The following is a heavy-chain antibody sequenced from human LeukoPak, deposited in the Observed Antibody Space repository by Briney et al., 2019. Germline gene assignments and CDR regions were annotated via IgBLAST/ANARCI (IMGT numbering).Heavy chain of an antibody. Sequence: PGGSLRLSCAASGFTFSSHEMSWVRQAPGKGLEWVSYISDSGSTIKYAESMKGRFTISRDNAKNSLYLQMNNLRVEDTAVYYCARDRALVPAAKYSDYWGQGTLVTVSS. CDR1: GFTFSSHE. V-gene: IGHV3-48*03. J-gene: IGHJ4*02. CDR3: ARDRALVPAAKYSDY. CDR2: ISDSGSTI. D-gene: IGHD2-2*01.